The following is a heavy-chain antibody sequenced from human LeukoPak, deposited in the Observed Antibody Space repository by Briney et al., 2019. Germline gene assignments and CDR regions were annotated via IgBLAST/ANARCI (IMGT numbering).Heavy chain of an antibody. D-gene: IGHD3-16*01. J-gene: IGHJ3*02. CDR2: VYYSGGA. CDR3: ARQMTTLPPGRTFNI. Sequence: SETLSLTCSVSGDSFSGYYWHWIRQPLGKGLEWVGHVYYSGGASYNPSLKSRLTISVDSSKYQFSLKLDSVTAADTAIYYCARQMTTLPPGRTFNIWGQGTMVIVSS. CDR1: GDSFSGYY. V-gene: IGHV4-59*01.